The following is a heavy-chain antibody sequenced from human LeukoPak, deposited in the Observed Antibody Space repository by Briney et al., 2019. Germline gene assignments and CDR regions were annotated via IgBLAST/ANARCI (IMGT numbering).Heavy chain of an antibody. D-gene: IGHD6-6*01. Sequence: SETLSLTCTVSGGSISSYYWSWIRQPPGKGLEWIGSIYYGGSTYYNPSLKSRVTISVDTSKNQFSLKLCSVTAADTAVYYCARFIAARPWDYWGQGTLVTVSS. J-gene: IGHJ4*02. CDR2: IYYGGST. CDR3: ARFIAARPWDY. CDR1: GGSISSYY. V-gene: IGHV4-59*05.